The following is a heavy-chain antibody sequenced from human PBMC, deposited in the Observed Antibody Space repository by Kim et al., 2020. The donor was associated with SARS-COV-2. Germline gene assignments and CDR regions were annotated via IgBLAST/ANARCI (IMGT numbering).Heavy chain of an antibody. Sequence: NPSIKSRLTMSVDPSKNQFSLKLYSVTAADTAVYYCARDRITGTTGGFDYWGQGTLVTVSS. V-gene: IGHV4-31*02. J-gene: IGHJ4*02. D-gene: IGHD1-20*01. CDR3: ARDRITGTTGGFDY.